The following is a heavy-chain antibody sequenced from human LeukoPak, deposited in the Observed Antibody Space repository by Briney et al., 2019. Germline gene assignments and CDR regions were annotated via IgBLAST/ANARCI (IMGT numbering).Heavy chain of an antibody. CDR1: GFTFSNYW. CDR3: ARDPSGVVVVAATLLFDY. Sequence: GGSLRLSCAASGFTFSNYWMNWVRQAPGKGLEWVANIKEDGSEKKYVDSVKGRFTISRDNAKNSLYLQMNSLRAEDTAVYYCARDPSGVVVVAATLLFDYWGQGTLVTVSS. V-gene: IGHV3-7*01. J-gene: IGHJ4*02. D-gene: IGHD2-15*01. CDR2: IKEDGSEK.